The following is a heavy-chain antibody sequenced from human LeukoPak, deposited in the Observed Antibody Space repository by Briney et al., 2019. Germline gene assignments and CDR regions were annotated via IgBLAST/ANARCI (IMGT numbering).Heavy chain of an antibody. CDR1: GGSISGHY. CDR2: IHYSGRT. CDR3: VRENYFDK. V-gene: IGHV4-59*11. J-gene: IGHJ4*02. Sequence: SETLSLTCTVSGGSISGHYWGCIRQPPGKGLEWIGYIHYSGRTDYKPSLKSRLTLSVDTSRSRFSLKLRSVSAADTAVYYCVRENYFDKWGQGTLVTVSS.